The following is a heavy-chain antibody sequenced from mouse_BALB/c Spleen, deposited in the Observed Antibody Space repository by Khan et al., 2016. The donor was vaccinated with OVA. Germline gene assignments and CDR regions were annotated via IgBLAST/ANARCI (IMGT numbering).Heavy chain of an antibody. Sequence: EVQLQQSGPELVKPGASVKISCKTSGYTFIEYTLHWVKQSHGKSLEWIGVITPKNGVTSYNQKFKGKATLTVDKSSSTAYLEFRSLPSEDSAVYYCARDAGRYWGQGTSVTVSS. CDR3: ARDAGRY. D-gene: IGHD3-3*01. J-gene: IGHJ4*01. V-gene: IGHV1-18*01. CDR1: GYTFIEYT. CDR2: ITPKNGVT.